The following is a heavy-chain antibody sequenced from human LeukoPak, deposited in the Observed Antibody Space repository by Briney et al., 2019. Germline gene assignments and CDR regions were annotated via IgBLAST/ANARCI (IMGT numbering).Heavy chain of an antibody. CDR2: IIPVFGAA. CDR1: RGTFSSYG. J-gene: IGHJ6*02. CDR3: ARTRSGCSTTNCYPYEMDV. V-gene: IGHV1-69*13. D-gene: IGHD2/OR15-2a*01. Sequence: GASVKVSCKASRGTFSSYGVSWMRQAPGQGLGWMGGIIPVFGAANYAQGFRGRVTLTADESTNTAYMDLSGLRSEDTAVYYCARTRSGCSTTNCYPYEMDVWGQGTTVTVSS.